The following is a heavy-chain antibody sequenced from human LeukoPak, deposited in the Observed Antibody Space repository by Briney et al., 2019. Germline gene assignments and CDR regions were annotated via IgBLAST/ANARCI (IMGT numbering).Heavy chain of an antibody. CDR3: ARDIAVAGTDYFDY. CDR2: ISYDGSNK. CDR1: GFTFSSYA. J-gene: IGHJ4*02. Sequence: GRSLRLSCAASGFTFSSYAMHWVRQAPGKGLEWVAVISYDGSNKYYADSVKGRFTISRDNSKNTLYLQMNSLRAEDTALYYCARDIAVAGTDYFDYWGQGTLVTVSS. D-gene: IGHD6-19*01. V-gene: IGHV3-30-3*01.